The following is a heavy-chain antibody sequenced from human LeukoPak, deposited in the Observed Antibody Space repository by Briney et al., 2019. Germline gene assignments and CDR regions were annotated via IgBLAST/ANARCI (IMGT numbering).Heavy chain of an antibody. CDR2: ISSSGSTI. D-gene: IGHD1-1*01. CDR1: GFTFSSYE. J-gene: IGHJ6*03. CDR3: AREGTGRYYYYYYMDV. Sequence: GGSLRLSCAASGFTFSSYEMKWGRQAPGKGLEWVSYISSSGSTIYYADSVKGRFTISRDNAKNSLYLQMDSLSAEDTAVYYCAREGTGRYYYYYYMDVWGKGTTVTISS. V-gene: IGHV3-48*03.